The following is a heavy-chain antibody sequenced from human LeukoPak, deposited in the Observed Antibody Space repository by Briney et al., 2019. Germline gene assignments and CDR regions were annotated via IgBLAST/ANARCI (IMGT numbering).Heavy chain of an antibody. CDR1: GYTFSSYH. CDR3: ARSDRNFDY. CDR2: MSPSNSNT. J-gene: IGHJ4*02. Sequence: GASLKVSCKASGYTFSSYHVNWVRQATGQGFGWMGRMSPSNSNTVNARKFQGRATMARNASTGTACGELSSLRSEDTAVYFCARSDRNFDYWGQGTLVTDSS. V-gene: IGHV1-8*01.